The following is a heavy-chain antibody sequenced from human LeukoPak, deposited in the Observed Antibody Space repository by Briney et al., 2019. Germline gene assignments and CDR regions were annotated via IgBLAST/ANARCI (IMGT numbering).Heavy chain of an antibody. CDR1: GFTLSSYW. D-gene: IGHD2-8*01. CDR3: ASMNGHAFDI. V-gene: IGHV3-74*01. Sequence: GGSLRLSCAASGFTLSSYWMHWVRQAPGKGLVWVSGINSDGGSTRYAVSVKGRFIITRDNAKNMLYLQMNSLRAEDTAVYYCASMNGHAFDIWGQGTRVTVSS. J-gene: IGHJ3*02. CDR2: INSDGGST.